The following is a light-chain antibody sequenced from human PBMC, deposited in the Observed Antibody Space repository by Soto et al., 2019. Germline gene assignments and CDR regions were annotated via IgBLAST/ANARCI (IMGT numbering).Light chain of an antibody. Sequence: QSVLTQPPSASGTPGQRVTISCSGSTSNIGSHPVNWYQQLPGTAPKLLIYTNNQRSSGVSDRFSGSKSDTSASLVISGLQSEDEADYYCATWDNGLTGVVFGGGTKLTVL. CDR3: ATWDNGLTGVV. V-gene: IGLV1-44*01. CDR2: TNN. CDR1: TSNIGSHP. J-gene: IGLJ2*01.